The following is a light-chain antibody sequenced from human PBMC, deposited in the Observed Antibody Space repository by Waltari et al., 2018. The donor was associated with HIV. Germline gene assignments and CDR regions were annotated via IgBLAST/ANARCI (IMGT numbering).Light chain of an antibody. CDR2: GAS. CDR3: QQYSNSIPLT. V-gene: IGKV3-20*01. Sequence: VLSQSPATLSLSPGARASLSCRASQTVPNNFFAWYQQKPGQTPRLLIYGASTRAANIPGRFTGSGSATDFTLTIARLEPEDFAIYYCQQYSNSIPLTFGGGTKVE. J-gene: IGKJ4*01. CDR1: QTVPNNF.